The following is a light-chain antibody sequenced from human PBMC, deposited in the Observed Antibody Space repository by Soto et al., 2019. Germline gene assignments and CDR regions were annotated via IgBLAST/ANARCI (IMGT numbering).Light chain of an antibody. Sequence: EIVLTQSPATLSFSPGERATLSCRASQSVNTYLGWYQQRPRQAPSLLLYDASNRATGIPARFSGRGSGTDFTLTISSLEPEVFAVYYCQQRSSWHLTFGGGTKVDIK. CDR1: QSVNTY. CDR2: DAS. CDR3: QQRSSWHLT. V-gene: IGKV3-11*01. J-gene: IGKJ4*01.